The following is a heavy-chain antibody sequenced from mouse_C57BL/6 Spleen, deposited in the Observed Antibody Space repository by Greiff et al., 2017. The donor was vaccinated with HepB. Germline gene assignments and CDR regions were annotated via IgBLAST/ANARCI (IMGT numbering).Heavy chain of an antibody. CDR1: GFTFSDYG. CDR3: ARPYYYDYDGGYFDV. D-gene: IGHD2-4*01. CDR2: ISSGSSTI. Sequence: EVQLVESGGGLVKPGGSLKLSCAASGFTFSDYGMHWVRQAPEKGLEWVAYISSGSSTIYYADTVKGRFTISRDNAKNTLFLQMTSLRSEDTAMYYCARPYYYDYDGGYFDVWGTGTTVTVSS. J-gene: IGHJ1*03. V-gene: IGHV5-17*01.